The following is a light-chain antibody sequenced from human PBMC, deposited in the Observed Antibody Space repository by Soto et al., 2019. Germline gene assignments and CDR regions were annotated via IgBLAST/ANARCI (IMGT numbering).Light chain of an antibody. V-gene: IGLV2-8*01. CDR1: SSDVGAYKY. CDR2: AVS. J-gene: IGLJ2*01. CDR3: SSYAGSNNLL. Sequence: QSALTQPPSASGSPGQSVTISCTGTSSDVGAYKYVSWYQHHPGKAPQLIIFAVSERPSGVPDRFSGSKSGNTASLTVSGLQAEDEADYYCSSYAGSNNLLFGGGTQLTVL.